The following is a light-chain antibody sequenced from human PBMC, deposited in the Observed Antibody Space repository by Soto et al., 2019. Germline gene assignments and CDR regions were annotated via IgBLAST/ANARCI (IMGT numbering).Light chain of an antibody. CDR2: KAS. V-gene: IGKV1-5*03. J-gene: IGKJ1*01. CDR1: QSITSW. Sequence: DIQMTQSPSTLSASIGDRVTITCRASQSITSWLAWYQQKPGKAPKLLIYKASNLESGVPSRFSGSGSGTDFTLTISSLQPDDFATYYRQQYNTYPTFGQGTKVEFK. CDR3: QQYNTYPT.